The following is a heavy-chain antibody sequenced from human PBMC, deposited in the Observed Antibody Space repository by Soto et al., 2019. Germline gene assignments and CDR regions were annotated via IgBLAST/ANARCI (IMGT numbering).Heavy chain of an antibody. CDR1: DGSISSHY. CDR2: VYNSGNT. V-gene: IGHV4-59*11. Sequence: XGTLSLTFYVSDGSISSHYGSWIRQPPGKGLEWIGYVYNSGNTYYNPSLGSRITISVDTSRNQISLKMWSVTAADTDVYYCSRPNQGDYAFDIWGPGTMVTV. CDR3: SRPNQGDYAFDI. J-gene: IGHJ3*02. D-gene: IGHD2-21*02.